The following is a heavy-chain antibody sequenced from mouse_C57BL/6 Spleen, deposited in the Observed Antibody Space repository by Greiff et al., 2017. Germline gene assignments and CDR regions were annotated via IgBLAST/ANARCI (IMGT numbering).Heavy chain of an antibody. V-gene: IGHV2-2*02. CDR2: IWSGGST. J-gene: IGHJ3*01. CDR1: GFSLTSYG. Sequence: QVQLKQSGPGLVQPSQSLSITCTVSGFSLTSYGVHWVRQSPGKGLEWLGVIWSGGSTDYNAAFISRLSISKDNSKSQVFFKMNGLQANDTAIYYCARRGIGTWFAYWGQGTLVTVSA. CDR3: ARRGIGTWFAY.